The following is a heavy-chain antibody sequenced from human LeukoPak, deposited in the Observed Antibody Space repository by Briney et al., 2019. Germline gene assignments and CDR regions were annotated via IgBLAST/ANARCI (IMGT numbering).Heavy chain of an antibody. CDR2: ISSGSSFI. V-gene: IGHV3-21*04. Sequence: GGSLRLSCAASGFTFSGYSMNWVRQAPGKGLEWVSSISSGSSFIYYADSVKGRFTVSRDNAKNSLYLQMNSLRAEDTAVYYCARDQTFDIWGQGTMVTVSS. CDR1: GFTFSGYS. CDR3: ARDQTFDI. J-gene: IGHJ3*02.